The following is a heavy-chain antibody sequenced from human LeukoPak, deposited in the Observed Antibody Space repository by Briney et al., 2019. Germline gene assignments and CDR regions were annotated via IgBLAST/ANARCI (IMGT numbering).Heavy chain of an antibody. CDR2: INHTGST. V-gene: IGHV4-34*01. Sequence: SGTLSLTCAVYGGSLSGYCWRWIRQPPGKWLEWIGEINHTGSTNYNPSLKSRVTISVDTSKNQFSLKLSSVTAADTAVYYCARIKADGYDGYWGQGTLVTVSS. CDR3: ARIKADGYDGY. CDR1: GGSLSGYC. J-gene: IGHJ4*02. D-gene: IGHD5-24*01.